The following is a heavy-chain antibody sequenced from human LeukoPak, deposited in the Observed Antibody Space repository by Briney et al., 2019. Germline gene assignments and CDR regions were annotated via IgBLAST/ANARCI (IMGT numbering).Heavy chain of an antibody. Sequence: NASETLSLTCTVSGGSISSYYWSWIRQPPGKGLEWIGYINYSGSTNYNPSLKSRVTISVDTSKNQFSLKLSSVTAADTAVYYCARVLGVAEIYYYYYYMDVWGKGTTVTVSS. CDR3: ARVLGVAEIYYYYYYMDV. D-gene: IGHD6-19*01. CDR1: GGSISSYY. J-gene: IGHJ6*03. CDR2: INYSGST. V-gene: IGHV4-59*12.